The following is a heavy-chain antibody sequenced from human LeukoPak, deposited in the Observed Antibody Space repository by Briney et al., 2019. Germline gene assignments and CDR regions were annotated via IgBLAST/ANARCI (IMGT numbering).Heavy chain of an antibody. Sequence: GGSLRLSCVASGFTFSSYSMNWVRQAPGKGLEWVSSISSSSSYIYYADSVKGRFTISRDNAKNSPHLQMNSLRAEDTAVYYCARDLPAAMGDYWGQGTLVTVSS. CDR2: ISSSSSYI. CDR3: ARDLPAAMGDY. CDR1: GFTFSSYS. V-gene: IGHV3-21*01. D-gene: IGHD2-2*01. J-gene: IGHJ4*02.